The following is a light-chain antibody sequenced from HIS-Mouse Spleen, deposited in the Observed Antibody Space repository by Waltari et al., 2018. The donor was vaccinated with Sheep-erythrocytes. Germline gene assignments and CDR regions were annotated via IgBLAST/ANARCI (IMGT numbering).Light chain of an antibody. CDR3: QVWDSSSDHVV. V-gene: IGLV3-21*02. CDR1: NIGSKT. Sequence: SYVLTHPPSVSVAPGQTARITWGGNNIGSKTGHWYQQKPGQAPVLVVYDDSDRPSGIPERFSGSNSGNTATLTISRVEAGDEADYYCQVWDSSSDHVVFGGGTKLTVL. J-gene: IGLJ2*01. CDR2: DDS.